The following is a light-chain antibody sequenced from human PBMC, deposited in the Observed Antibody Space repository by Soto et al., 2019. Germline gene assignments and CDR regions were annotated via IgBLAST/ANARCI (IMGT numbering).Light chain of an antibody. V-gene: IGKV1-8*01. J-gene: IGKJ2*01. CDR3: QQYYSYPYT. CDR1: QGISSY. Sequence: AIRMTQSPSSLSASTGDRVTITCRASQGISSYLAWYQQKPGKAPKLLIYAASTLQSGVPSRFSDSGSGTDFTLTIGCLQSEDFATYYCQQYYSYPYTFGQGTKLEIK. CDR2: AAS.